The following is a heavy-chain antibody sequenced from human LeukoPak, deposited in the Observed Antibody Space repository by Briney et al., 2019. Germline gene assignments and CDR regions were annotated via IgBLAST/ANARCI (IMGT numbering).Heavy chain of an antibody. CDR1: GFTFSGYW. CDR3: ARDKSYSSSWYFWFDP. V-gene: IGHV3-7*01. Sequence: PGGSLRLSCAASGFTFSGYWMSWVRQAPGKGLEWVANIKQDGSEKYYVDSVKGRFTISRDNAKNSLYLQMNSLRAEDTAVYYCARDKSYSSSWYFWFDPWGQGTLVTVSS. CDR2: IKQDGSEK. J-gene: IGHJ5*02. D-gene: IGHD6-13*01.